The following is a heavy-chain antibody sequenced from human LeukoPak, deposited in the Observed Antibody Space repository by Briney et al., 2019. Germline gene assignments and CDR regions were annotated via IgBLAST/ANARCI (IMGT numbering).Heavy chain of an antibody. J-gene: IGHJ4*02. V-gene: IGHV1-69*04. D-gene: IGHD1-26*01. Sequence: ASVKVSCKASGGTFSSYAISWVRQAPGQGLEWMGRIIPILGIANYAQKFQGRATITADKSTSTAYMELSSLRSEDTAVYYCAVNGSYPVKTLLYWGQGTLVTVSS. CDR2: IIPILGIA. CDR1: GGTFSSYA. CDR3: AVNGSYPVKTLLY.